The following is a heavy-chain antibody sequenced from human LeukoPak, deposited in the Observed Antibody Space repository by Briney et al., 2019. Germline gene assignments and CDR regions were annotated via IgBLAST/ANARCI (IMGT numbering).Heavy chain of an antibody. CDR1: GFTVSSNY. CDR3: ARDLGSPAGVDY. J-gene: IGHJ4*02. Sequence: GGSLRLSCAASGFTVSSNYMSWVRQAPWKGLEWVSVIYSGGSTYYADSVKGRFTISRDNSKNTLYLQMNSLRAEDTAVYYCARDLGSPAGVDYWGQGTLVTVSS. CDR2: IYSGGST. D-gene: IGHD1-26*01. V-gene: IGHV3-66*02.